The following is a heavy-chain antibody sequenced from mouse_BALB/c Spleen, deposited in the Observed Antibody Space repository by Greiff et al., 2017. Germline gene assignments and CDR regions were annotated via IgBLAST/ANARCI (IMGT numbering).Heavy chain of an antibody. CDR2: ISSGSSTI. J-gene: IGHJ2*01. V-gene: IGHV5-17*02. D-gene: IGHD1-1*01. CDR3: ARGDYYGYSDY. CDR1: GFTFSSFG. Sequence: EVQRVESGGGLVQPGGSRKLSCAASGFTFSSFGMHWVRQAPEKGLEWVAYISSGSSTIYYADTVKGRFTISRDNPKNTLFLQMTSLRSEDTAMYYCARGDYYGYSDYWGQGTTLTVSS.